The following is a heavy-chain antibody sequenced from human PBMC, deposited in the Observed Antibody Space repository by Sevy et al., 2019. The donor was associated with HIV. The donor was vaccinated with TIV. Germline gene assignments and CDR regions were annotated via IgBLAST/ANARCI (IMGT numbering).Heavy chain of an antibody. CDR2: INHSGST. CDR3: ARRVDNVVPAATDDYGMDV. D-gene: IGHD2-2*01. J-gene: IGHJ6*02. CDR1: GGSFSGYY. V-gene: IGHV4-34*01. Sequence: TLSLTCAVYGGSFSGYYWSWIRQPPGKGLEWSGEINHSGSTNYNPSLKSRVTISVDTSKNQFSLKLSSVTAADTAVYYCARRVDNVVPAATDDYGMDVWGQGTTVTVSS.